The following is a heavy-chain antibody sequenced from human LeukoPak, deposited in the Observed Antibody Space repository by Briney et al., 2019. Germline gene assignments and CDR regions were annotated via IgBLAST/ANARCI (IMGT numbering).Heavy chain of an antibody. CDR3: ARDVSSGYLGFDY. CDR2: IWYDGSEK. V-gene: IGHV3-33*01. J-gene: IGHJ4*02. Sequence: PGRSLRLPCAASGFTFSSYGMQWVPQAPAKGLEWVAAIWYDGSEKYYADSVKGRFTISRDNSKNTLYLQMNSLRAEDTAVYYCARDVSSGYLGFDYWGQGTVVTVSS. D-gene: IGHD3-22*01. CDR1: GFTFSSYG.